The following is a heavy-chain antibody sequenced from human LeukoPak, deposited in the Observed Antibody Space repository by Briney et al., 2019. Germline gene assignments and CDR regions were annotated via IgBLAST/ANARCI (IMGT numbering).Heavy chain of an antibody. J-gene: IGHJ4*02. CDR3: ATLYGDYEVLYY. CDR2: INPNSGGT. CDR1: GYTFTGYY. D-gene: IGHD4-17*01. V-gene: IGHV1-2*02. Sequence: GASVKVSCKASGYTFTGYYMHWVRQAPGQGLEWMGWINPNSGGTNYAQKFQGSVTMTRDTSISTAYMELSRLRSDDTAVYYCATLYGDYEVLYYWGQGTLVTVSS.